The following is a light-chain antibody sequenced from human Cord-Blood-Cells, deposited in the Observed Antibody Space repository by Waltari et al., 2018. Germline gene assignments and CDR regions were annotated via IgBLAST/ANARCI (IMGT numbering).Light chain of an antibody. CDR2: GAS. CDR3: QQYNNWPT. CDR1: QSVSSN. Sequence: EIVMTQSPATLSVSPGERATLSCRASQSVSSNLAWYQQKPGQAPKLLIYGASTRATGIPARFSGSGSGTEFTLTISSLQSEDFAVYYGQQYNNWPTFGQGTKGEIK. V-gene: IGKV3-15*01. J-gene: IGKJ1*01.